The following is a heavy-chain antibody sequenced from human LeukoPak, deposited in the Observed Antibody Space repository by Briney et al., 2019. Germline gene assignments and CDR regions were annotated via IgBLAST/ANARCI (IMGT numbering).Heavy chain of an antibody. V-gene: IGHV3-7*04. CDR1: GFTFSNNW. D-gene: IGHD3-10*01. J-gene: IGHJ4*02. CDR2: IKQDGSET. CDR3: AREYYYGSGSYYNVDYFDY. Sequence: GGSLRLSCAASGFTFSNNWMGWVRQAPGKGLEWVANIKQDGSETYYVDSVKGRFTISRDNAKNSLYLQMNSLRAEDTAVYYCAREYYYGSGSYYNVDYFDYWGQGTLVTVSS.